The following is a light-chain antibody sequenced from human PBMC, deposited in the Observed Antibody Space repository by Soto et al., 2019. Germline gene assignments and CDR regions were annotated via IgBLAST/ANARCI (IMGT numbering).Light chain of an antibody. CDR3: SSYTSSSTPYVL. J-gene: IGLJ2*01. V-gene: IGLV2-14*01. CDR1: SSDIGDYNY. Sequence: QSALTQPASVSGSPGQSITISCTGTSSDIGDYNYVSWYQQLPGKAPKLMIYEVSNRPSGVSTRFSGSKSGNTASLTISGLQAEDEADYYCSSYTSSSTPYVLFGGGTKVTVL. CDR2: EVS.